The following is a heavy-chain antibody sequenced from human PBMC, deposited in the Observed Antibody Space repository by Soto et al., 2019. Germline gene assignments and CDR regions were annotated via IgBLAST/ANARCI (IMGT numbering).Heavy chain of an antibody. D-gene: IGHD4-4*01. V-gene: IGHV3-33*01. Sequence: TGGSLRLSCAASGFTFSSYGMHWVRQAPGKGLEWVAVIWYDGSNKYYADSVKGRFTISRDNSKNTLYLQMNSLRAEDTAVYYCARGRIDYSNYPWSPHDQLYYYYMDVWGKGTTVTVS. CDR2: IWYDGSNK. CDR1: GFTFSSYG. J-gene: IGHJ6*03. CDR3: ARGRIDYSNYPWSPHDQLYYYYMDV.